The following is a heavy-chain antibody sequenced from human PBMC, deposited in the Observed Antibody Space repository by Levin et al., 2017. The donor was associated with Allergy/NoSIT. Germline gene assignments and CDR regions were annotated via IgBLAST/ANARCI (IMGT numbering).Heavy chain of an antibody. V-gene: IGHV4-34*01. D-gene: IGHD2-8*01. CDR2: INHSGST. CDR3: ARALRRDCTNGVCYGGMDV. J-gene: IGHJ6*02. Sequence: GSLRLSCAVYGGSFSGYYWSWIRQPPGKGLEWIGEINHSGSTNYNPSLKSRVTISVDTSKNQFSLKLSSVTAADTAVYYCARALRRDCTNGVCYGGMDVWGQGTTVTVSS. CDR1: GGSFSGYY.